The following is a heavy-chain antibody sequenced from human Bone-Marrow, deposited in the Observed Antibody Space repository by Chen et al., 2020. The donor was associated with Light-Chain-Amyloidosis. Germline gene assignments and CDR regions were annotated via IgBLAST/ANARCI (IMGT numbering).Heavy chain of an antibody. CDR2: IFPSGMT. CDR3: AREAIVPASIFDV. Sequence: QVQLQESGPELVKPSQTLSLTCTVSGGSIRSGDYYWTWIRQHPGEGLEWIGNIFPSGMTLISPSLRGRVSISLDPPKNHFSLSLGSGTVADTAVYFCAREAIVPASIFDVLGRGTQVTVSS. D-gene: IGHD2-2*01. V-gene: IGHV4-31*03. J-gene: IGHJ5*02. CDR1: GGSIRSGDYY.